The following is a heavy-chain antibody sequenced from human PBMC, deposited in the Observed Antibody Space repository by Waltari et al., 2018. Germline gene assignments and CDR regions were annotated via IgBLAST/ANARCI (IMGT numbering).Heavy chain of an antibody. J-gene: IGHJ6*02. V-gene: IGHV1-69*01. D-gene: IGHD5-12*01. CDR3: ARALGESGYDSHYYYGMDV. Sequence: GTANYAQKFQGRVTITADESTSTAYMELSSLRSEDTAVYYCARALGESGYDSHYYYGMDVWGQGTTVTVSS. CDR2: GTA.